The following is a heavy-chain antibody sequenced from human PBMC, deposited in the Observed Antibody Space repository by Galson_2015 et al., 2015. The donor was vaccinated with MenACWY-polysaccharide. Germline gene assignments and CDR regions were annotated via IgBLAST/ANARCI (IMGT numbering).Heavy chain of an antibody. CDR3: ARHRPRGNGMDV. V-gene: IGHV3-23*01. CDR2: IGGSGTT. CDR1: GFTFTNYA. Sequence: GSLRLSCAASGFTFTNYAMNWVRQAPGKGLEWVSSIGGSGTTYYADSVKGRFTISRDNSKNTLYLQMNSLRADDTAMYYCARHRPRGNGMDVWGQGTTATVSS. J-gene: IGHJ6*02. D-gene: IGHD1-14*01.